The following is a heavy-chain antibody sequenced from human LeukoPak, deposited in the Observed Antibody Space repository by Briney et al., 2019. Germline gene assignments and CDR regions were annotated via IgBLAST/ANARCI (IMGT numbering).Heavy chain of an antibody. CDR1: GYTFTSYG. Sequence: ASVTVSCKASGYTFTSYGISWVRHGPGQGLECMGWISAYNGNTNYAQKLQGRVTITPDTSTSTGYMELRTLRSDDTGPYNCARVGPRDGWGQGTLVTVSS. J-gene: IGHJ4*02. V-gene: IGHV1-18*01. CDR3: ARVGPRDG. CDR2: ISAYNGNT.